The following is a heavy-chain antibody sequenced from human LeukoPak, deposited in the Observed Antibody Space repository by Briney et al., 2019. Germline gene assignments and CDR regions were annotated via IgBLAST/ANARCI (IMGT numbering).Heavy chain of an antibody. J-gene: IGHJ4*02. CDR1: GFTFDDYG. Sequence: PGGSLRLSCAASGFTFDDYGMSWVRQAPGKGLEWVSGINWNGGSTGYADSVKGRFTISRDNSKNSLFLQMHSLRAEDSAFYYCARDMTAHSSAVSGVPGDYWGQGTLVTVSS. D-gene: IGHD2-21*02. V-gene: IGHV3-20*04. CDR2: INWNGGST. CDR3: ARDMTAHSSAVSGVPGDY.